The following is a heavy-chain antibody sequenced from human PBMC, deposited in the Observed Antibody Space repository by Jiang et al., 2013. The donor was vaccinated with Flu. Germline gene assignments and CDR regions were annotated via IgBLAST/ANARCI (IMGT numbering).Heavy chain of an antibody. CDR2: IYPGDSDT. CDR3: ARRKYSSGWYDFDY. D-gene: IGHD6-19*01. V-gene: IGHV5-51*03. J-gene: IGHJ4*01. Sequence: GAEVKKPGESLKISCQTSGFNFSNYWIAWLRQMPGKGLEWMGIIYPGDSDTRYSPSIQGQVTISADKSTRTAYLQWSSLKASDTAMFYCARRKYSSGWYDFDYWGQGALVIVSS. CDR1: GFNFSNYW.